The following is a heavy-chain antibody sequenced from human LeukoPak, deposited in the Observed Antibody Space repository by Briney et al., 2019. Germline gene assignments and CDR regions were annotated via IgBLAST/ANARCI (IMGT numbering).Heavy chain of an antibody. CDR3: AKDPGSGWYTSSYGMDV. D-gene: IGHD6-19*01. CDR1: GFTFSSYG. J-gene: IGHJ6*02. V-gene: IGHV3-30*18. Sequence: GRSLRLSCAAPGFTFSSYGMHWVRQAPGKGLEWVAVISYDGSNKYYADSVKGRFTISRDNSKNTLYLQMNSLRAEDTAVYYCAKDPGSGWYTSSYGMDVWGQGTTVTVSS. CDR2: ISYDGSNK.